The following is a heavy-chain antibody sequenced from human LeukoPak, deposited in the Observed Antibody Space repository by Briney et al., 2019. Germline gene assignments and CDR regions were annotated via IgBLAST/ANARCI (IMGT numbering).Heavy chain of an antibody. Sequence: GGSLRLSCGASGFTFSSYEMNWVRQAPGKGLEWLSNISSSGSTIHYADSVKGRFTISRDNAKNSLYLQMNSLRAEDTAVYYCAKNGADTHPYYFAYWGQGTLVTVSS. CDR2: ISSSGSTI. D-gene: IGHD2-15*01. CDR3: AKNGADTHPYYFAY. CDR1: GFTFSSYE. V-gene: IGHV3-48*03. J-gene: IGHJ4*02.